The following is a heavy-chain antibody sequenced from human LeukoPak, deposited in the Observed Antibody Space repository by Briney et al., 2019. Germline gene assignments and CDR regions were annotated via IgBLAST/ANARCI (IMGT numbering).Heavy chain of an antibody. Sequence: GESLKISCKGSGYSFTSYWIGWVRQMPGKGLEWMGIIYPGDSDTRYSPSFQGQVTISADKSISTAYLQWSSLRASDTAMYYCARHSTKGYRVRGVRTDYYYYYIDVWGKGTTVTVSS. J-gene: IGHJ6*03. V-gene: IGHV5-51*01. CDR2: IYPGDSDT. CDR1: GYSFTSYW. CDR3: ARHSTKGYRVRGVRTDYYYYYIDV. D-gene: IGHD3-10*01.